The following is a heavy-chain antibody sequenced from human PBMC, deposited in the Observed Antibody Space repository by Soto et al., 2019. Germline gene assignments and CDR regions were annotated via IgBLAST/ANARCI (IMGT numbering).Heavy chain of an antibody. J-gene: IGHJ6*02. CDR1: GYTFTSYY. Sequence: GASVKVSCKASGYTFTSYYMHWVRQAPGQGLEWMGIINPSGGSTSYAQKFQGRVTMTRDTSTSTVYMELSSLRSEDTAVYYCARVAAAGTSYYYYYGMDVWGQGTTVTVSS. V-gene: IGHV1-46*01. CDR2: INPSGGST. CDR3: ARVAAAGTSYYYYYGMDV. D-gene: IGHD6-13*01.